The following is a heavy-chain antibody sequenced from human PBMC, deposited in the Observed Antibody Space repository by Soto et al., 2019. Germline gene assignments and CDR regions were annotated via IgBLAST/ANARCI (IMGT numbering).Heavy chain of an antibody. CDR2: ISYSETT. J-gene: IGHJ5*02. CDR3: ARHSSPYSYSDWFDP. CDR1: GGSVSSPGFH. D-gene: IGHD1-26*01. V-gene: IGHV4-39*01. Sequence: QLQLHESGPRLVKPSETLSLTCTVSGGSVSSPGFHWGWIRQPPGKGLQWVGTISYSETTYSNPSLKRRVTISVDTSKNQFSLKLGSVTAADTAVYYCARHSSPYSYSDWFDPWGQGTLVTVSS.